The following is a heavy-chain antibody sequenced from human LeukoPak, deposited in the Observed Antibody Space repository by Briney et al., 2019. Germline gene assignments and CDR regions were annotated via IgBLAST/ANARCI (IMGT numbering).Heavy chain of an antibody. D-gene: IGHD1-7*01. CDR1: GFSFSSYS. J-gene: IGHJ4*02. CDR2: ISSSSGTI. Sequence: GGSLRLSCAASGFSFSSYSMNWVRQAPGKGLEWVSYISSSSGTIYYADSVKGRFTISRDNAKNSLYLQMNSLRAEDTAVYYCARDYAGTTGYWGQGTLVTVSS. CDR3: ARDYAGTTGY. V-gene: IGHV3-48*01.